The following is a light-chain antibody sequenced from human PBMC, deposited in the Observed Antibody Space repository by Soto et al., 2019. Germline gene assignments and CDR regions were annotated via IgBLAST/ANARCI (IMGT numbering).Light chain of an antibody. CDR3: QQYGSSVFT. Sequence: ETVLTQSPGTLSLSPGETATLSCRASQSVISDYLAWYQQKPDQAPRLVIYGASGRAAGIPDRFNGSGSGTDFTLTISRLEPEDFAMYYCQQYGSSVFTFGQGPNWRSN. V-gene: IGKV3-20*01. CDR2: GAS. J-gene: IGKJ2*01. CDR1: QSVISDY.